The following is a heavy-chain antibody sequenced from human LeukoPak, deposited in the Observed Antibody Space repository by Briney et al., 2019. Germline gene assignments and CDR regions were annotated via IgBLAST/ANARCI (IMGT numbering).Heavy chain of an antibody. J-gene: IGHJ4*02. Sequence: GGSLRLSCAASGFTFSSYGMHWVRQAPGKGLEWVAFIRCDGSNKYYADSVKGRFTISRDNSKNTLYLQMNSLRAEDTAVYYCAKDFSSSWHAGIDYWGQGTLVTVSS. CDR1: GFTFSSYG. V-gene: IGHV3-30*02. D-gene: IGHD6-13*01. CDR2: IRCDGSNK. CDR3: AKDFSSSWHAGIDY.